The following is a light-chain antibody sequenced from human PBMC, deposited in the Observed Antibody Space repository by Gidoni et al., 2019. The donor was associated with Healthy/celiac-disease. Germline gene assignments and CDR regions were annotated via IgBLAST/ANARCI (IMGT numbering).Light chain of an antibody. J-gene: IGLJ2*01. CDR2: EVS. Sequence: QSALTQPASVSGSPGQSITISCTGTSSDVGGYNYVSWYQQHPGKAPKLMIYEVSNRPPEVSTRFSCSKSEVGGSLEPLTISGLQAEDEASYYCSSYTSSSTLVFGGGTKLTVL. CDR1: SSDVGGYNY. V-gene: IGLV2-14*01. CDR3: SSYTSSSTLV.